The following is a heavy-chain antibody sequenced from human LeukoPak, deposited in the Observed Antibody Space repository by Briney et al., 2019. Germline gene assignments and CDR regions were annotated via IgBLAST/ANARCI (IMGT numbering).Heavy chain of an antibody. J-gene: IGHJ4*02. CDR2: IKQDGSSK. V-gene: IGHV3-7*03. CDR1: GFTFSSHW. Sequence: PEGSLRLSCTASGFTFSSHWMTWVRQPPGKGLEWVANIKQDGSSKYYVDSVKGRFTISRDNTKNALYLQMNSLRADDTAVYFCARDSTWLLDYWGQGTLITVSS. D-gene: IGHD6-19*01. CDR3: ARDSTWLLDY.